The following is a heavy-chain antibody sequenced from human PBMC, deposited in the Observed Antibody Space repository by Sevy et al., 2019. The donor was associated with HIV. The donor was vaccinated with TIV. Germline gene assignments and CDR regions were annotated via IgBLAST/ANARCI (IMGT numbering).Heavy chain of an antibody. CDR3: ASGAPLYYSGSGSYLVH. V-gene: IGHV3-7*01. CDR2: IKQDGSEK. CDR1: GFTFSSYW. D-gene: IGHD3-10*01. J-gene: IGHJ4*02. Sequence: GGSLRLSCAASGFTFSSYWMNWVRQAPGKGLEWVANIKQDGSEKYYVDSVKGRFTISRDNAKNSLYLQMNRLRAEDTAVYYCASGAPLYYSGSGSYLVHWGQGTLVTVSS.